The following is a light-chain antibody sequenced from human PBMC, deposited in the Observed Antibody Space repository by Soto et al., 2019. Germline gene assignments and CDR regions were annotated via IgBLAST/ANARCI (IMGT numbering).Light chain of an antibody. CDR1: SSDVGRYNY. J-gene: IGLJ2*01. V-gene: IGLV2-14*03. CDR3: GSYTSRNTLV. CDR2: DVS. Sequence: QSALTQPASVSGSPGQSITLACTGTSSDVGRYNYVSWYQQHPGKAPKLMIFDVSNRPSGVSNRFSGSKSGNTASLTISGLQAEDEADYHCGSYTSRNTLVFGGGTKLTVL.